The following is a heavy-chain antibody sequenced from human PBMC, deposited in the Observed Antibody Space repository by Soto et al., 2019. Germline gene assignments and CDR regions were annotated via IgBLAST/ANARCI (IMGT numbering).Heavy chain of an antibody. J-gene: IGHJ3*02. V-gene: IGHV4-59*01. CDR1: GGSISSYY. CDR3: ARVNPVGYGEGPAFDI. Sequence: SETLSLTCTVSGGSISSYYWSWIRQPPGKGLEWIGYIYYSGSTNYNPSLKSRVTISVDASKNQFSLKLSSVTAADTAVYYCARVNPVGYGEGPAFDIWGQGTMVTVSS. CDR2: IYYSGST. D-gene: IGHD5-12*01.